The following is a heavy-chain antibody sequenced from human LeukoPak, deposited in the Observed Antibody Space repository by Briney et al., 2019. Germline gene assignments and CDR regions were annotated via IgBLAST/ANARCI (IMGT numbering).Heavy chain of an antibody. CDR1: GFTFSSYA. J-gene: IGHJ4*02. CDR2: ISYDGSNK. D-gene: IGHD3-16*01. V-gene: IGHV3-30-3*01. CDR3: AKERRGFDY. Sequence: GGSLRLSCAASGFTFSSYAMHWVRQAPGKGLEWVAVISYDGSNKYYADSVKGRFTISRDNSKNTLYLQMNSLRAEDTAVYYCAKERRGFDYWGQGTLVTVSS.